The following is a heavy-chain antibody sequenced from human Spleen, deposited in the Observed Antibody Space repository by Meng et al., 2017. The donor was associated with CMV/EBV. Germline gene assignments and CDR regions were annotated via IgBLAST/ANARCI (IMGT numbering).Heavy chain of an antibody. V-gene: IGHV1-69*10. D-gene: IGHD3-22*01. CDR3: ARGDHYDRSGYYVPNFDY. J-gene: IGHJ4*02. CDR2: IIPMLGIA. Sequence: INWVRQAPGQGLEWMGAIIPMLGIAHSTQNFQGRVTFTADRSTGAAYKSTTTAYMELTGLTSEDTAVYYCARGDHYDRSGYYVPNFDYWGRGTLVTVSS.